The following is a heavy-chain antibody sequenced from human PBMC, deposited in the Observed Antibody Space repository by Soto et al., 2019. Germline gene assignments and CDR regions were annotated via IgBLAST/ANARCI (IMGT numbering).Heavy chain of an antibody. CDR2: IYYTGST. CDR1: GGSIGSSSYY. V-gene: IGHV4-39*01. J-gene: IGHJ4*02. Sequence: QLQLQESGPGLVKPSETLSLTCTVSGGSIGSSSYYWGWIRQPPGKGLEWIGSIYYTGSTYYTPSLESRVTISVDTSKNQFSLKLSSVTAADTAVFYCARLPGITTLRRDYWGQGTLVTVSS. CDR3: ARLPGITTLRRDY. D-gene: IGHD3-3*01.